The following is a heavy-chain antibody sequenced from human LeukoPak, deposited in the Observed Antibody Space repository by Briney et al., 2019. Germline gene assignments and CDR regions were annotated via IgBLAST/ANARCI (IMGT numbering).Heavy chain of an antibody. CDR1: GGSISSYY. CDR3: ARGDTAMVPHDY. D-gene: IGHD5-18*01. CDR2: IYYSGST. V-gene: IGHV4-59*01. J-gene: IGHJ4*02. Sequence: PSETLSLTCTVSGGSISSYYWSWIRQPPGKGLEWIGYIYYSGSTNYNPSLKSRVTISVDTSKNQFSLKLSSVTAADTAVYYCARGDTAMVPHDYWGQGTLVTVSS.